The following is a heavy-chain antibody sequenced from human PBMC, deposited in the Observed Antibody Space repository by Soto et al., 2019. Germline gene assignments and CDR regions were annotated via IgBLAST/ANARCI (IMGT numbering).Heavy chain of an antibody. J-gene: IGHJ6*02. CDR1: GYSFTSYW. CDR3: AGPTPYCSGGSCYYYYGMDV. Sequence: GESLKISCKRPGYSFTSYWISRERQMHGKGLERMGRIDPSDSYTNYSPSFQGHVTISADKSISTAYLQWSSLKASDTAMYYCAGPTPYCSGGSCYYYYGMDVWGQGTMVTVSS. CDR2: IDPSDSYT. D-gene: IGHD2-15*01. V-gene: IGHV5-10-1*01.